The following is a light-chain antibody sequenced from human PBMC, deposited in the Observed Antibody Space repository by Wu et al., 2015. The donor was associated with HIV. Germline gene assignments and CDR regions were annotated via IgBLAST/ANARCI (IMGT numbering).Light chain of an antibody. CDR3: QQYNSYSFT. Sequence: EIVMTQSPATLSVSPGERATLSCRASQSVSSNLAWYQQKPGQAPRLLIYGASTRATGIPARFSGSGSGTEFTLTIGSLQPDDFATYYCQQYNSYSFTFGPGTKVDIK. CDR1: QSVSSN. CDR2: GAS. J-gene: IGKJ3*01. V-gene: IGKV3-15*01.